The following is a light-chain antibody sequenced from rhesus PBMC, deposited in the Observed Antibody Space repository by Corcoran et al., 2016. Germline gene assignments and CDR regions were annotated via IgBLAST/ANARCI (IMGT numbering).Light chain of an antibody. CDR2: KAS. Sequence: DIQMTQSPSSLSASVGDRVTITCRASENVNNYLNWYQQKPGKAPKLLIYKASTLQSGVPSRFSGSGSVTDYTFTISSLQPEDVATYYWQHGYGTPYSFGQGTKVEIK. CDR3: QHGYGTPYS. J-gene: IGKJ2*01. CDR1: ENVNNY. V-gene: IGKV1-74*01.